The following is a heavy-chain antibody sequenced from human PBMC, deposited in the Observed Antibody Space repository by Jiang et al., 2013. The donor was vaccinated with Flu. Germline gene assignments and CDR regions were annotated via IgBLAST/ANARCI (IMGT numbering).Heavy chain of an antibody. D-gene: IGHD2-2*01. V-gene: IGHV5-51*01. Sequence: GYSFTTSWIGWVRQMPGRGLEWMGIIYPGDSDTRYSPSFQGQVTISADKSISTAYLQWSSLKASDTAMYYCARGGTMPMVTRLDFWGQGTLVTVSS. CDR2: IYPGDSDT. CDR1: GYSFTTSW. CDR3: ARGGTMPMVTRLDF. J-gene: IGHJ4*02.